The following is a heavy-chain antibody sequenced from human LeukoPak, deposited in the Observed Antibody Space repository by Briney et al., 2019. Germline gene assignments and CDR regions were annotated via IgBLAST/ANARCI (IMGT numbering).Heavy chain of an antibody. V-gene: IGHV3-21*01. CDR2: ISSGSSYI. CDR3: ARDVLLWFGESELDYYYYMDV. CDR1: GFTFSSYS. Sequence: GGSLRLSCAASGFTFSSYSMNWVRQAPGKGLEWVSSISSGSSYIYYADSVKGRFTISRDNAKNSLYLQMNSLRAEDTAVYYCARDVLLWFGESELDYYYYMDVWGKGTTVTVSS. D-gene: IGHD3-10*01. J-gene: IGHJ6*03.